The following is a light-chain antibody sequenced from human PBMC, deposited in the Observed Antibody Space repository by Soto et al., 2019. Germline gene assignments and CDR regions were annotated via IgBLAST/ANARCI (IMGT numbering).Light chain of an antibody. V-gene: IGKV3-20*01. CDR2: GAS. Sequence: EIVLTQSPGTLSLSPGERATLSCRASQSISSSYLAWYQQRPGQAPRLLIYGASSRATGIPDRFSGSGSGTEVTLTIIRLEAEDFAVDYCQQYGSSSWTFGQGTKVDI. CDR3: QQYGSSSWT. J-gene: IGKJ1*01. CDR1: QSISSSY.